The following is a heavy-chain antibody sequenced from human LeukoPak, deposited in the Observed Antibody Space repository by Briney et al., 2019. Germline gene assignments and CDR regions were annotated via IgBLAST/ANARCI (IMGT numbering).Heavy chain of an antibody. CDR1: GFTVTSNS. Sequence: GGSLRLSCAASGFTVTSNSTNWVRQAPGKGLEWVSVISTGDEIHYAESVRGRFTISRDSSSNTLSLHMNCLRVEDTAIYYCATSQGPGNHWFDPWGQGTLVTVSS. V-gene: IGHV3-53*01. CDR2: ISTGDEI. J-gene: IGHJ5*02. CDR3: ATSQGPGNHWFDP.